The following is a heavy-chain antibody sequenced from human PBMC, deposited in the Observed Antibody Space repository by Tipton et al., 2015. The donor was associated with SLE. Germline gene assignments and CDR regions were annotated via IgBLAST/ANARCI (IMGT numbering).Heavy chain of an antibody. Sequence: SLRLSCAASGFTFSSYGMHWVRQAPGKGLEWVAFIRYDGDNKYYADSVKGRFTISRDNSKSTLYLQMNSLRAEDTAIYYCAKSGWRCCSNTHWGQGTLVTVSS. D-gene: IGHD2-2*01. V-gene: IGHV3-30*02. CDR3: AKSGWRCCSNTH. CDR2: IRYDGDNK. J-gene: IGHJ4*02. CDR1: GFTFSSYG.